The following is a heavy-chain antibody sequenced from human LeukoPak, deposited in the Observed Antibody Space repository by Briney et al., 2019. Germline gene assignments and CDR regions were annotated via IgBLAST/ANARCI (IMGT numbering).Heavy chain of an antibody. CDR3: VRRSIGGYYYSPFDL. J-gene: IGHJ3*01. Sequence: PGASLKISCKGSGSMFNDYWVGGVRQPAGKGLEWMGVIYPGDSDTRYSPSSQGLVTISIDKSISTAYLQWSSLKASDAAVYYCVRRSIGGYYYSPFDLWGQGTRVTVSS. CDR2: IYPGDSDT. D-gene: IGHD3-22*01. CDR1: GSMFNDYW. V-gene: IGHV5-51*01.